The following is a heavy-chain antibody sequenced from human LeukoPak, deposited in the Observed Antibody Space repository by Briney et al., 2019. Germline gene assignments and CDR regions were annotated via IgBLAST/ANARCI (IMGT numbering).Heavy chain of an antibody. J-gene: IGHJ4*02. V-gene: IGHV1-2*06. CDR1: GYTFTGYY. CDR2: INPNSGGT. Sequence: ASAKVSCKASGYTFTGYYMHWVRQAPGQGLEWMGRINPNSGGTNYAQKFQGRVTMTRDTSISTAYMELSRLRSDDTAVYYCARDSLRSGYSYGLVDYFDYWGQGTLVTVSS. CDR3: ARDSLRSGYSYGLVDYFDY. D-gene: IGHD5-18*01.